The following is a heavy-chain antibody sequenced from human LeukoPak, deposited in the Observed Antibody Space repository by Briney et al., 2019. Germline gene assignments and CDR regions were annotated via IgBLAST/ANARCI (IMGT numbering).Heavy chain of an antibody. Sequence: QPGGSLRLSCAASGFTFSSYDMNWVRQAPGQGLEWISYITSSGSTVYYADSVKGRFTISRDNAKNSLYLQMNSLRAEDTAVYYCARNHSSWYYFDYWGQGTLVTVSS. D-gene: IGHD6-13*01. V-gene: IGHV3-48*03. CDR2: ITSSGSTV. CDR1: GFTFSSYD. CDR3: ARNHSSWYYFDY. J-gene: IGHJ4*02.